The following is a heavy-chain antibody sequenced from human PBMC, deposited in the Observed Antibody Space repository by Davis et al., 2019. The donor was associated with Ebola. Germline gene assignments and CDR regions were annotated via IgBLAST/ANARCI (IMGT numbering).Heavy chain of an antibody. J-gene: IGHJ5*02. CDR3: ARGLGSYGVWFDP. CDR1: GSSISSSSYS. Sequence: MPSETLSLTCTVSGSSISSSSYSWGWIRQPPGKGLEWIGDINHSGSTNYNPSLKSRVTISVDTSKNQFSLKPSSVTAADTAVYYCARGLGSYGVWFDPWGQGTLVTVSS. CDR2: INHSGST. V-gene: IGHV4-39*07. D-gene: IGHD3-16*01.